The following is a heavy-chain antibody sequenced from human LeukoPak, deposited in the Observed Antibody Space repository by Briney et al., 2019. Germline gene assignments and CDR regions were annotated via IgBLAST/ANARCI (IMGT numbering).Heavy chain of an antibody. CDR1: GRSISSYY. J-gene: IGHJ5*02. D-gene: IGHD3-3*01. CDR2: IYYSGST. Sequence: SETLSLTCPVSGRSISSYYLSWIRQPPGKGLEWIGYIYYSGSTNYNPSLKSRVTISVDTSKNQFSLKLSSVTAADTAVYYCARVGEVWSGYPNWFDPWGQGTLVTVSS. V-gene: IGHV4-59*01. CDR3: ARVGEVWSGYPNWFDP.